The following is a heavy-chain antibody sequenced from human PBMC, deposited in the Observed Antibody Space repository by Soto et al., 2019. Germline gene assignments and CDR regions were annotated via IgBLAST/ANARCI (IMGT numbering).Heavy chain of an antibody. V-gene: IGHV3-23*01. CDR2: ISDSGGST. CDR1: GFTFSDYA. J-gene: IGHJ4*02. CDR3: AKLTGNTHD. Sequence: GWSLILSCAASGFTFSDYAMSWVRQAPGKGLEWVSAISDSGGSTYYADSVKGRFAISRDNSKGTLYLQIYSLRAEDTAVYYCAKLTGNTHDWGQGTSVTVSS. D-gene: IGHD1-7*01.